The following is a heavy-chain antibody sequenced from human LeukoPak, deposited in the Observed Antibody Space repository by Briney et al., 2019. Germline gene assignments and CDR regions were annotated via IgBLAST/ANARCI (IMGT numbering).Heavy chain of an antibody. CDR2: IYPGDSGT. CDR1: GYSFTSYW. CDR3: ARLYYYDSSGHAFDI. J-gene: IGHJ3*02. Sequence: GESLKISCKGSGYSFTSYWIGWVRPVPGKGLEWMGIIYPGDSGTRFSTSFQGQVNISADQSISSAFLQWSNLKASDTGMYFCARLYYYDSSGHAFDIWGQGTMVTVSS. D-gene: IGHD3-22*01. V-gene: IGHV5-51*01.